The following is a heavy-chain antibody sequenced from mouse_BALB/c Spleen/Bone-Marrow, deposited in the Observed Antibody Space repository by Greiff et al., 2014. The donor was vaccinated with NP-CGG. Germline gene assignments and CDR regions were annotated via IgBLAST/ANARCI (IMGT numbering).Heavy chain of an antibody. CDR3: VRGFYFGNYVFAY. J-gene: IGHJ3*01. CDR2: INPNNGGS. D-gene: IGHD2-1*01. V-gene: IGHV1-18*01. Sequence: EVQLVESGPELVKPGASVKISCKTSGYTFTEYTMHWVKQSLGKSLEWIGAINPNNGGSTYNQKFKGKATLTVDKSSSTAYMELRSLTSEDSEVYYCVRGFYFGNYVFAYWGQGTLVTVSA. CDR1: GYTFTEYT.